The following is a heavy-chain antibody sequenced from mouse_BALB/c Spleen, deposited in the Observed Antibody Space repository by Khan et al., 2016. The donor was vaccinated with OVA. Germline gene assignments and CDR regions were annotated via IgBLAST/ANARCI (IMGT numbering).Heavy chain of an antibody. CDR3: SRSNGNYWFAY. CDR2: INTYTGEA. Sequence: QIQLVQSGPELKKPGETVKISCKASGYTLTNYGMNWVKQAPGKGVKWMGWINTYTGEATYADDFKGRFAFSLETSASTAYLQINNLKTEDTATYCCSRSNGNYWFAYWGQGTLVTVSA. CDR1: GYTLTNYG. J-gene: IGHJ3*01. D-gene: IGHD2-1*01. V-gene: IGHV9-3-1*01.